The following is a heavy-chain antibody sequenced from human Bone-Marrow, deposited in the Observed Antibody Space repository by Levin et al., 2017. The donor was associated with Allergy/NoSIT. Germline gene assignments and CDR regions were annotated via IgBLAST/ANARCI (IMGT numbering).Heavy chain of an antibody. D-gene: IGHD2-2*01. V-gene: IGHV4-39*07. CDR3: MREAPGEYLGGHWIDP. Sequence: SQTLSLTCSVSGTSLRSSSYSWGWIRQPPGKGLEWIGTIDQSESSDYNPSLKSRVLISVDTTMHRFSLDLRSATAADTAVYYCMREAPGEYLGGHWIDPWGQGILVIVSS. J-gene: IGHJ5*02. CDR2: IDQSESS. CDR1: GTSLRSSSYS.